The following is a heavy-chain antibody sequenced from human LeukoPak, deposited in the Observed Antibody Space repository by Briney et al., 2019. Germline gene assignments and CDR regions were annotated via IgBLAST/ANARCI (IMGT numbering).Heavy chain of an antibody. J-gene: IGHJ6*02. Sequence: ASVKVSCKASGYTFTGYYMHWVRQAPGQGLEWMGWINPNSGGTNYAQKFQGWVTMTRDTSISTAYMELSRLRSDDTAVYYCANGDYVLSHYYYYGMDVWGQGTTVTVSS. CDR3: ANGDYVLSHYYYYGMDV. D-gene: IGHD4-17*01. CDR2: INPNSGGT. V-gene: IGHV1-2*04. CDR1: GYTFTGYY.